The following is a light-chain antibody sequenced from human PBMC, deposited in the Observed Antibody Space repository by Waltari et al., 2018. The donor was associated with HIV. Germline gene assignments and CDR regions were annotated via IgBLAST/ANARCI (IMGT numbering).Light chain of an antibody. Sequence: QSVLTQPPSVSAAPGQKVTISCSGSSSNIGNNYVSWYQQLPGTAPKLLIYDNNNRPSGIPDRFSGSKSGTSATLGITGLQTGDEADYYCGTWDSSLSAGGVFGGGTKLTVL. V-gene: IGLV1-51*01. J-gene: IGLJ2*01. CDR2: DNN. CDR3: GTWDSSLSAGGV. CDR1: SSNIGNNY.